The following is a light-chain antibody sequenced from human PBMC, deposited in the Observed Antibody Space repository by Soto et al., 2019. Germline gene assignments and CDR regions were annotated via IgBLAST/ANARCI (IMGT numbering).Light chain of an antibody. CDR1: QSIRNW. Sequence: DIQMTQSPSTLSASVGDRVTITCRASQSIRNWLAWFQQKPGKAPQLLIYTASRLESGVPSRFSGSGSGTDFTLTISSLQPDDFATYYCQQYNAFPLTFGQGTKLESK. V-gene: IGKV1-5*03. J-gene: IGKJ2*01. CDR3: QQYNAFPLT. CDR2: TAS.